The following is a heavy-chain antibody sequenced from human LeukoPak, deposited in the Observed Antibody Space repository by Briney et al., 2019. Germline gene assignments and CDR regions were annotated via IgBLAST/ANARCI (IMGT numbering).Heavy chain of an antibody. Sequence: GESLRLSCAASGFTFSTYTMNWVHQAPGKGLEWVSSISHSNHYIYYADSVKGRFTISRDNAKNSLSLQMNSLRAEDTAVYYCARDSEGYQLLKGFDYWGLGTLVTVSS. J-gene: IGHJ4*02. D-gene: IGHD2-2*01. CDR3: ARDSEGYQLLKGFDY. V-gene: IGHV3-21*01. CDR2: ISHSNHYI. CDR1: GFTFSTYT.